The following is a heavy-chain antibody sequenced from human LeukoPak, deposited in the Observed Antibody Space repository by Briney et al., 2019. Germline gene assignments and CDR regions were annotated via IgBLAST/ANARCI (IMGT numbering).Heavy chain of an antibody. Sequence: PSETLSLTCAVYGGSFSGYYWSWIRQPPGKGLEWIGEINHSVSTNYNPSLKSRVTISVDTSKNQFSLKLSSVTAADTAVYYCARDTTPGVDYDILTGYREEYYYYGMDVWGQGTTVTVSS. CDR2: INHSVST. D-gene: IGHD3-9*01. J-gene: IGHJ6*02. CDR3: ARDTTPGVDYDILTGYREEYYYYGMDV. V-gene: IGHV4-34*01. CDR1: GGSFSGYY.